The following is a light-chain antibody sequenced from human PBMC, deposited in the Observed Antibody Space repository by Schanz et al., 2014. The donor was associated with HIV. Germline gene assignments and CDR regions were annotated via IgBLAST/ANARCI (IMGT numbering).Light chain of an antibody. J-gene: IGLJ3*02. CDR1: SSDVGSYNL. Sequence: QSALTQPASVSGSPGQSITISCTGTSSDVGSYNLVSWYQQYPGKAPKLMIYEVTKRPSGVPDRFSGSKSGSTASLTVSGLQPEDEADYYCSSFAGSNIPWVFGGGTKLTVL. CDR2: EVT. V-gene: IGLV2-14*02. CDR3: SSFAGSNIPWV.